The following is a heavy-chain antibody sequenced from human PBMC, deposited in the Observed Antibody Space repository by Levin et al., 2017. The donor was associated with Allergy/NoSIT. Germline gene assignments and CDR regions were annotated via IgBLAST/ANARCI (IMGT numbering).Heavy chain of an antibody. J-gene: IGHJ4*02. V-gene: IGHV3-11*01. Sequence: PGGSLRLSCAASGFTFSDYYMSWIRQAPGKGLEWVSYISSSGSTIYYADSVKGRFTISRDNAKNSLYPQMNSLRAEDTAVYYCARDQPPLVGQYCSGGSCYSPGALDYWGQGTLVTVSS. CDR2: ISSSGSTI. CDR1: GFTFSDYY. CDR3: ARDQPPLVGQYCSGGSCYSPGALDY. D-gene: IGHD2-15*01.